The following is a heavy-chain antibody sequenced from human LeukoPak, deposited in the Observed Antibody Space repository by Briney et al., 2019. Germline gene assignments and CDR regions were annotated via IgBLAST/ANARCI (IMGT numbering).Heavy chain of an antibody. J-gene: IGHJ4*02. D-gene: IGHD6-13*01. CDR3: ARGEGQQDY. CDR2: ISSSGSTI. CDR1: GFTFSSYE. Sequence: GGSLRLSCAASGFTFSSYEMNWVRQAPGKGLEWVSYISSSGSTIYYADSVKGRFTISRDNSKNTLYLQMNSLRAEDTAVYYCARGEGQQDYWGQGTLVTVSS. V-gene: IGHV3-48*03.